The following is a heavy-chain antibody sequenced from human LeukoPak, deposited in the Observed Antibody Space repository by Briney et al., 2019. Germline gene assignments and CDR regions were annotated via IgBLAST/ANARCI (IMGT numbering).Heavy chain of an antibody. Sequence: SETLSLTCAVSGGSISSGGYSWSWIRQPPGRGLEWIGYIYHSGSTYYNPSLKSRVTISLDRSKNQFSLKLSSVTAADTAVYYCARDGTAIDWYLDLWGRGTLVTVSS. CDR1: GGSISSGGYS. CDR2: IYHSGST. J-gene: IGHJ2*01. V-gene: IGHV4-30-2*01. CDR3: ARDGTAIDWYLDL. D-gene: IGHD5-18*01.